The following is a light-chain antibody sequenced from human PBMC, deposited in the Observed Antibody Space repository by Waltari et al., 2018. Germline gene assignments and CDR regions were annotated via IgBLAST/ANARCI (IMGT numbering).Light chain of an antibody. J-gene: IGLJ2*01. CDR3: SSYTNTNTFVL. V-gene: IGLV2-14*03. CDR1: RTDIGAYNY. Sequence: QSALTQPASVSGSPGQSITISCIGTRTDIGAYNYVSWSQQYPGKAPKPMIFDVSKRPSGVSDRFSASKSANTASLTISGLQAEDEADYYCSSYTNTNTFVLFGGGTKVTVL. CDR2: DVS.